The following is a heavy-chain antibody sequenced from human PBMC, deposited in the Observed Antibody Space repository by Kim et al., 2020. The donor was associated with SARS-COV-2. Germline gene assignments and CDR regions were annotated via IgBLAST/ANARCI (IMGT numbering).Heavy chain of an antibody. J-gene: IGHJ4*02. CDR3: ARGKGIAAGGDF. D-gene: IGHD6-13*01. CDR2: K. V-gene: IGHV3-30*01. Sequence: KDHANPVKGRYTNSRDKSKNTLDLQMNSLRAEETAVYYCARGKGIAAGGDFWGQGTLVTVSS.